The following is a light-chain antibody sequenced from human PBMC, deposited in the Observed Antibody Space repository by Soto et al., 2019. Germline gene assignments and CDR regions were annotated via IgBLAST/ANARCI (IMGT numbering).Light chain of an antibody. Sequence: EIVLTQAPGTLSLSPGASASLPCRASQSLNSFYLACSQQKPGQAPRLLIYGSSNRDTGIPDRFSGSWSGADFTLTISRLDPEDFAVYNCQQYDSSPRTFGQRTKVEVK. CDR1: QSLNSFY. CDR2: GSS. CDR3: QQYDSSPRT. J-gene: IGKJ1*01. V-gene: IGKV3-20*01.